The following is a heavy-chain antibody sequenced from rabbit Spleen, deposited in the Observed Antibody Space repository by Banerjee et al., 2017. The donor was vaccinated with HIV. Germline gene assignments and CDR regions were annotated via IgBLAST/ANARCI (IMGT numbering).Heavy chain of an antibody. V-gene: IGHV1S45*01. CDR3: ARDAGSSGGDTRLSL. D-gene: IGHD8-1*01. CDR2: IYAGSSGNT. Sequence: QEQLVESGGGLVQPEGSLTLTCTASGFSVSSSYYMCWVRQAPGKGLEWIACIYAGSSGNTYSATWAKGRFTISKTSSTTVTLQMTSLTAADTATYFCARDAGSSGGDTRLSLWGQGTLVTVS. J-gene: IGHJ4*01. CDR1: GFSVSSSYY.